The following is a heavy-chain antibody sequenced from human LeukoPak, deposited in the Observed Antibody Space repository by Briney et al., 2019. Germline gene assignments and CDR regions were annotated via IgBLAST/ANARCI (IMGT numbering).Heavy chain of an antibody. Sequence: PSETLSLTCTVSGGSISSSSYYWGWIRQPPGKGLEGIGSISHSGSTYYSPSLKSRLTISVAPSKTQFSLKLSSVTAADPAVYYCAGAPYNFWSAYLDYWGQGTLVTVSS. CDR1: GGSISSSSYY. V-gene: IGHV4-39*07. J-gene: IGHJ4*02. CDR3: AGAPYNFWSAYLDY. D-gene: IGHD3-3*01. CDR2: ISHSGST.